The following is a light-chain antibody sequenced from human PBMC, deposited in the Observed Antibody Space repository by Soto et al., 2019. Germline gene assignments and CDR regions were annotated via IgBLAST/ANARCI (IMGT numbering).Light chain of an antibody. CDR2: GPS. CDR3: QQYNNWPPIT. Sequence: EIVMTRCPAALAFNQVEIVTLSCRASQTVSSNLAWYQQKPGQAPRLLIYGPSTRATGIPARFSGSGSGTEFTLTISSLQSEHFAVYYCQQYNNWPPITFGHRRRLEIK. CDR1: QTVSSN. V-gene: IGKV3-15*01. J-gene: IGKJ5*01.